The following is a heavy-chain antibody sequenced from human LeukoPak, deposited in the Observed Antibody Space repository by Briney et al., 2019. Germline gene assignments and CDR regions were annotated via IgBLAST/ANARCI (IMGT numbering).Heavy chain of an antibody. CDR1: GYTFTGYY. D-gene: IGHD2-15*01. CDR2: INPNSGGT. J-gene: IGHJ6*02. CDR3: ATYCSGGSCYPDDNYYGMDV. Sequence: ASVKVPCKASGYTFTGYYMHWVRQAPGRGLEWMGWINPNSGGTNYAQKFQGRVTMTRDTSISTAYMELSRLRSDDTAVYYCATYCSGGSCYPDDNYYGMDVWGQGTTVTVSS. V-gene: IGHV1-2*02.